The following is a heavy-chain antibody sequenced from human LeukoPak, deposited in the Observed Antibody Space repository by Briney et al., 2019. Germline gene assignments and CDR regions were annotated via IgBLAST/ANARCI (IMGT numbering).Heavy chain of an antibody. CDR2: IYSGEKT. J-gene: IGHJ4*02. D-gene: IGHD4-17*01. Sequence: GGSLRLSCAASGFNVSSNYMSWVRQAPGKGLEWVSVIYSGEKTQYADSVKGRFTISRHNSKNTLYLQMNSLRPEDTAVYYCATRAPDYGDYELSYWGQGTLVTVSS. V-gene: IGHV3-53*04. CDR1: GFNVSSNY. CDR3: ATRAPDYGDYELSY.